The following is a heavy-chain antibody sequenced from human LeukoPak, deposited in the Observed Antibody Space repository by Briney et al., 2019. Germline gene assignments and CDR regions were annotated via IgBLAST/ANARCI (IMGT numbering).Heavy chain of an antibody. Sequence: GRSLRLSCAASGFSFSSYLMHWVRQAPGKGLEWVALIGFDVSKIYYADSVKGRFTISRDNSKNTLYLQMNSLRAEDTAVYYCAKKTPISSGWYFDYWGQGTLVTVSS. D-gene: IGHD6-19*01. CDR3: AKKTPISSGWYFDY. V-gene: IGHV3-33*06. J-gene: IGHJ4*02. CDR1: GFSFSSYL. CDR2: IGFDVSKI.